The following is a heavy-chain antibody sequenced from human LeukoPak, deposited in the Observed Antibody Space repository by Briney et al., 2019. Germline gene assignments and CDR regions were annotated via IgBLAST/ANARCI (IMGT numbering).Heavy chain of an antibody. V-gene: IGHV3-64*01. D-gene: IGHD3-10*01. CDR1: GFTFSTFP. CDR2: TSSTGETS. CDR3: ARVMSGSGSKYSDY. J-gene: IGHJ4*02. Sequence: PGGSLRLSCAASGFTFSTFPMHWVRQVPGKGLEYVSATSSTGETSYYANSVKDRFTISRDNSKNTLYLQMDSLRAEDMAVYYCARVMSGSGSKYSDYWGQGTLVTVSS.